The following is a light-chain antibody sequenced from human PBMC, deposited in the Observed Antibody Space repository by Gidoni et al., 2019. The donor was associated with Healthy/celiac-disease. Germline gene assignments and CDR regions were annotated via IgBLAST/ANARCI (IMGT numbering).Light chain of an antibody. CDR3: KQSYSTPRT. CDR2: ATS. Sequence: IQTTPPPSSLPASVGDRVTITCRASQNISRYLNWYQQKPGKAPKLQIYATSSLQSGVPSRFRESGSGTDFTLTISSLQPEDFATYYCKQSYSTPRTFGQGTKLEIK. CDR1: QNISRY. J-gene: IGKJ2*01. V-gene: IGKV1-39*01.